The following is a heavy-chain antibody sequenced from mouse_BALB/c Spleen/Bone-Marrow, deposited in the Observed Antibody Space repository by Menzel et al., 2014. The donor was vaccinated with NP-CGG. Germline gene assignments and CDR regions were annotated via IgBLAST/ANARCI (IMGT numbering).Heavy chain of an antibody. CDR3: ARRNYGSSFACFAY. V-gene: IGHV3-1*02. J-gene: IGHJ3*01. Sequence: EVQLQQSGPDLVKPSQSLSLPCTVTGYSIXSGYSWHWIRQFPGNQLEWMGYIHYRGSTNYNPSLKSRISITRDTSKNQFFLQLNSVTTEDTATYYCARRNYGSSFACFAYWGQGTLVTVSA. CDR2: IHYRGST. D-gene: IGHD1-1*01. CDR1: GYSIXSGYS.